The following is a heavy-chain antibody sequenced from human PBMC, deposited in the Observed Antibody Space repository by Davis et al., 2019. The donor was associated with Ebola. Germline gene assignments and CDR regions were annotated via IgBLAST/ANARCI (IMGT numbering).Heavy chain of an antibody. J-gene: IGHJ4*02. CDR2: INHHGIT. CDR3: ARGLLWFGELGNSYYFDY. D-gene: IGHD3-10*01. V-gene: IGHV4-39*07. CDR1: GGSISSSGYY. Sequence: MPSETLSLTCTVSGGSISSSGYYWSWIRQPPGKGLEWMGEINHHGITSYNPSLKSRVSMSVDTSKNQFSLKLSSVTAADTAAYYCARGLLWFGELGNSYYFDYWGQGTLVTVSS.